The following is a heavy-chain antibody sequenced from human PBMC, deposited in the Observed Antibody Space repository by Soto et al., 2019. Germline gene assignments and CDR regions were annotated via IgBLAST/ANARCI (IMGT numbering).Heavy chain of an antibody. CDR2: SHHSGST. J-gene: IGHJ4*02. CDR3: ARLRGSGHPAFFDY. Sequence: SETLSLTCTVSCGSTRTSSYSWGWVRQPPGKGLEWIGNSHHSGSTYYNPSLSIGATISVDTSRNEVSLGVNSVTAADTAIYFCARLRGSGHPAFFDYWGQGILVTVSS. CDR1: CGSTRTSSYS. D-gene: IGHD3-10*01. V-gene: IGHV4-39*01.